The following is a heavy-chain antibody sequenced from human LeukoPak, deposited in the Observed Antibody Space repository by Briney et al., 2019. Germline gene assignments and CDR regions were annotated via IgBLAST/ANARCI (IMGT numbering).Heavy chain of an antibody. V-gene: IGHV3-23*01. J-gene: IGHJ5*02. CDR3: AKEDYYGSVNWFDP. D-gene: IGHD3-10*01. CDR2: ISGSGGST. CDR1: GCTFSSYA. Sequence: GWSLRLSCAASGCTFSSYAMSWVRQAPGKGLEGVSAISGSGGSTYYADSVKGRFTISRDNSKNTLYLQMNGLRAEDTAVYYCAKEDYYGSVNWFDPWGQGTLVTVSS.